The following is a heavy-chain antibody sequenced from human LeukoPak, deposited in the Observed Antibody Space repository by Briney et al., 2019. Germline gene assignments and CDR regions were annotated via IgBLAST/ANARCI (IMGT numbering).Heavy chain of an antibody. CDR1: GDSINAYY. D-gene: IGHD6-13*01. J-gene: IGHJ5*02. CDR3: ARRRAEGGSNGHYNWFDP. CDR2: IYFSGTT. Sequence: SETLSLTCTVSGDSINAYYWGWIRQPPGKGLEWIGYIYFSGTTKYNPSLESRVTISVDTSKNQFSLKLSSVTAADTAVYYCARRRAEGGSNGHYNWFDPWGQGILVTVSS. V-gene: IGHV4-59*08.